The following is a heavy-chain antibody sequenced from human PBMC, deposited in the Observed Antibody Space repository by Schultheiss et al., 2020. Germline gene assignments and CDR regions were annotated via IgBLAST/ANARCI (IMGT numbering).Heavy chain of an antibody. CDR1: GGSFSGYY. V-gene: IGHV4-34*01. J-gene: IGHJ4*02. CDR2: INHSGST. D-gene: IGHD2-15*01. Sequence: SETLSLTCAVYGGSFSGYYWSWIRQPPGKGLEWIGEINHSGSTNYNPSLKSRVTISVDTSKHQFSLKLSSVTAADTAVYYCARGRGGYCSGGSCYVDYWGQGTLVTVSS. CDR3: ARGRGGYCSGGSCYVDY.